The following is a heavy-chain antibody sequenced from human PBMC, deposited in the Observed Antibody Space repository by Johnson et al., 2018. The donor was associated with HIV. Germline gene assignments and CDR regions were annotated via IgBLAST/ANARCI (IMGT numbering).Heavy chain of an antibody. V-gene: IGHV3-30-3*01. CDR1: GFTFSSYD. J-gene: IGHJ3*02. CDR2: ISYDGSNK. D-gene: IGHD6-13*01. CDR3: ARDPLGSSWFEGDAFDI. Sequence: VQLVESGGGLVQPGGSLRLSCAASGFTFSSYDMHWVRQTTGKGLEWVAVISYDGSNKYYADSVKGRFTISRDNSKNTLYLQMNSLRVEDTAVYYCARDPLGSSWFEGDAFDIWGQGTMVTVSS.